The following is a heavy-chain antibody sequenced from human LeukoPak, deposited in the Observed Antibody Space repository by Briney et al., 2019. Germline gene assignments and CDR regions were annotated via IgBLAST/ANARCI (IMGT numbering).Heavy chain of an antibody. V-gene: IGHV4-34*01. CDR3: ARAGGHYDILTGYYHY. D-gene: IGHD3-9*01. CDR2: INHSGST. CDR1: GGSFSGYY. J-gene: IGHJ4*02. Sequence: SETLSLTCAVYGGSFSGYYWSWIRQPPGTGLEWIGEINHSGSTNYNPSLKSRVTISVDTSKNQFSLKLSSVTAADTAVYYCARAGGHYDILTGYYHYWGQGTLVTVSS.